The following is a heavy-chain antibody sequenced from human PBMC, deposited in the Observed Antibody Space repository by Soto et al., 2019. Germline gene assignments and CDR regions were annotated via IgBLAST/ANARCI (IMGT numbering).Heavy chain of an antibody. CDR1: GGSFNGYA. Sequence: QVQLVQSGAEVKKPGSSVKVSCKASGGSFNGYAVSWVRQAPGRGLEWMGGLTPISGAATYAKNFQGRVSITADASTTPAYLHLTSLTSEATAIYFCARHRLFYDSGSHSYVPYYFENWGQGTLVSVSS. CDR3: ARHRLFYDSGSHSYVPYYFEN. CDR2: LTPISGAA. D-gene: IGHD1-26*01. J-gene: IGHJ4*02. V-gene: IGHV1-69*01.